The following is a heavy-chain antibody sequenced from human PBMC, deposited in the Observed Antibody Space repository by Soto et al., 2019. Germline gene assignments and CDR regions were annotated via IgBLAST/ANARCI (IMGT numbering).Heavy chain of an antibody. CDR1: GFTFSDYA. D-gene: IGHD5-12*01. CDR3: AKDAVSRDGVWLAHD. V-gene: IGHV3-23*01. J-gene: IGHJ4*02. CDR2: LYGDGNGI. Sequence: GGSLRLSCAASGFTFSDYAMIWVRQAPGKGLEWVSGLYGDGNGIHYADSVKGRFTISRDNYENSVYLQMNSLRVEDTAVYYCAKDAVSRDGVWLAHDWGQGAVVTVSS.